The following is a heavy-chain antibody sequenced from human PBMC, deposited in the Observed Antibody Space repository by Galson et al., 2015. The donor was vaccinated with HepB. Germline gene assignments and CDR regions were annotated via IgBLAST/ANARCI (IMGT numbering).Heavy chain of an antibody. V-gene: IGHV3-7*03. CDR2: IRQDGSEK. J-gene: IGHJ4*02. CDR1: GFTFSSYW. Sequence: SLRLSCAASGFTFSSYWMSWVRQAPGKGLEWVANIRQDGSEKNYVDSVKGRFTISRDNAKNSLYLRMNSLRAEDTAVYYCACGILTGPWYFDSWGQGTLVTVSS. CDR3: ACGILTGPWYFDS. D-gene: IGHD3-9*01.